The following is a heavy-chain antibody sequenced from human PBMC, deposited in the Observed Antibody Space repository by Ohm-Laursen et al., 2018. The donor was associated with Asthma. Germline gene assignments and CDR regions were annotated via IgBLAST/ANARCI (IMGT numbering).Heavy chain of an antibody. D-gene: IGHD2-2*01. Sequence: SLRLSCAASGFTFSNYAMSWVRQAPGKGLEWVSGISGSGVRTYYADSGKGRFTISRDNSKNTLYLQMNSLRAEDTAVYYCARGGKVWYQLPLFDYRGQGTLVTVSS. J-gene: IGHJ4*02. CDR2: ISGSGVRT. CDR3: ARGGKVWYQLPLFDY. V-gene: IGHV3-23*01. CDR1: GFTFSNYA.